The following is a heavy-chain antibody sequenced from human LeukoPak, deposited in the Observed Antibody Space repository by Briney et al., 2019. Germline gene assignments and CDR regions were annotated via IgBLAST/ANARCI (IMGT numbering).Heavy chain of an antibody. Sequence: ESLKISRKDSGYSFTRYWIGWVRRMPGKGLEWMGIIYPGDSDTRYSPSFQGQVTISAHKPISTAYLQWSSLKASDTAMYYCARRGYSYGPGGYYYYMDVWGKGTTVTVSS. CDR3: ARRGYSYGPGGYYYYMDV. D-gene: IGHD5-18*01. CDR2: IYPGDSDT. J-gene: IGHJ6*03. CDR1: GYSFTRYW. V-gene: IGHV5-51*04.